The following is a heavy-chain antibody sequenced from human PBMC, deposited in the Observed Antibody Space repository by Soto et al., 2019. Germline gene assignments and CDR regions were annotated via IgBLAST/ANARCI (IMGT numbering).Heavy chain of an antibody. V-gene: IGHV3-21*01. Sequence: GGSLRLSCAASGFSFSTYAMNWVRQAPGKGLEWISVISNSGHSTYYADSVKGRFTVSRDNAQNSLFLQMNTLRPEDTAMYYCARVAYWGPGTQVTVSS. J-gene: IGHJ4*02. CDR1: GFSFSTYA. CDR2: ISNSGHST. CDR3: ARVAY.